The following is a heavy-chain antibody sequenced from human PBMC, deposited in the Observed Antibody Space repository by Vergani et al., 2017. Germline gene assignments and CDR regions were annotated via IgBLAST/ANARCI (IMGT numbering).Heavy chain of an antibody. CDR2: MNGDGDTI. D-gene: IGHD3-3*01. CDR1: GFTFNEYW. J-gene: IGHJ5*02. Sequence: EVELVESGGGLVQPGGSLRLSCAASGFTFNEYWMHLARQVPGKGLVWVSGMNGDGDTISYADSVKGRFTISRDNAKNTLFLQMNSLRAEDTAVYYCARARKFRFGVVWENWFVPWGQGTMVTVSS. V-gene: IGHV3-74*01. CDR3: ARARKFRFGVVWENWFVP.